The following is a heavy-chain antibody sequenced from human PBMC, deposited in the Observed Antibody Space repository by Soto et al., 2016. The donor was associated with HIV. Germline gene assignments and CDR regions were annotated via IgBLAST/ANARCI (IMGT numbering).Heavy chain of an antibody. CDR2: IRSSRSYI. J-gene: IGHJ3*02. Sequence: EVQLVESGGGLVKPGKSLRLSCAASGFTLRSYSMNWVRQAPGKGLEWVSSIRSSRSYIYYADSVKGRFTISRDIDKNSLYLQMNSLGVNDTAIYYCARATHLDILTGVYDAFDIWGQGDNGHRLF. V-gene: IGHV3-21*06. D-gene: IGHD3-9*01. CDR1: GFTLRSYS. CDR3: ARATHLDILTGVYDAFDI.